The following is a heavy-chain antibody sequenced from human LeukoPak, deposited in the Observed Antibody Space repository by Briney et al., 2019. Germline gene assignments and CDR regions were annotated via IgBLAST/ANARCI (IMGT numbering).Heavy chain of an antibody. Sequence: GGSLRLSCAASGFAFNNYVMTWVRHAPGKGLEWVSSISGSGVTTYYTDSVKGRFTISRDNSRSTLYLQMNGLRAEDTAVYYCAKDSTVSGSYYGMDIWGQGTTVTVSS. CDR2: ISGSGVTT. CDR3: AKDSTVSGSYYGMDI. D-gene: IGHD3-3*01. V-gene: IGHV3-23*01. CDR1: GFAFNNYV. J-gene: IGHJ6*02.